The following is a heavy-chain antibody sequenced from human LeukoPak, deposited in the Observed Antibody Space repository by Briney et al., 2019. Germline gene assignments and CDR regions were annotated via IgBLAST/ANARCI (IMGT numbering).Heavy chain of an antibody. CDR2: INHSGST. CDR3: ARGVSYSSSWYVRVGFDY. Sequence: TSETLSLTCAVYGGSFSGYYWSWIRQPPGKGLEWIGEINHSGSTNYNPSLKSRVTISVDTSKNQFSLKLSSMTAADTAVYYCARGVSYSSSWYVRVGFDYWGQGTLVTVSS. CDR1: GGSFSGYY. V-gene: IGHV4-34*01. D-gene: IGHD6-13*01. J-gene: IGHJ4*02.